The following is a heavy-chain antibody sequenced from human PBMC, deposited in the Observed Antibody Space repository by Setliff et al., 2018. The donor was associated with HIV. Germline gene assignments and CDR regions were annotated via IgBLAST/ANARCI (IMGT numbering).Heavy chain of an antibody. CDR3: ARPALGIGGGSRFDN. D-gene: IGHD3-10*01. CDR1: GFTVSSYY. J-gene: IGHJ4*02. Sequence: GGSLRLSCAASGFTVSSYYMSWVRQAPGKGLEWVSTIYSDGNTYHADSVKGRFTLSRDNSENALFLQMNSLRPEDTAVYYCARPALGIGGGSRFDNWGQGTRVTVSS. CDR2: IYSDGNT. V-gene: IGHV3-66*02.